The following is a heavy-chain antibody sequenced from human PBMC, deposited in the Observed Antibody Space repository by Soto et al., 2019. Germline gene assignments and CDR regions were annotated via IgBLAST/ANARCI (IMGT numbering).Heavy chain of an antibody. V-gene: IGHV4-34*01. CDR3: ARANVLLWFGELNSDAFAI. D-gene: IGHD3-10*01. J-gene: IGHJ3*02. Sequence: QVQLQQWGAGLLKPSETLSLTCAVYGGSFSGYYWRWIRQPPGKGLEWIGEINHSGSTNYNPSLMSRVTISVDTCKNQFFMKMSSVTAADMAVYYCARANVLLWFGELNSDAFAIWGQGTMVTVSS. CDR1: GGSFSGYY. CDR2: INHSGST.